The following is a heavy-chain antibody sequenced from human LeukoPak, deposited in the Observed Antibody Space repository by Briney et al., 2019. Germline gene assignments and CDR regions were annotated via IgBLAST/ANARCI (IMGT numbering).Heavy chain of an antibody. CDR2: MYLSGTT. J-gene: IGHJ4*02. Sequence: GSLRLSCAASGFSFRRYAMSWVRQPPGKGLEWIGEMYLSGTTHSNPSVKSRVTISIDKSKNQFFLNLSSVTAADTAVYYCAGLVGRYSSGLYYYYFDYWGQGTLVTVSS. V-gene: IGHV4-4*02. CDR1: GFSFRRYAM. D-gene: IGHD3-22*01. CDR3: AGLVGRYSSGLYYYYFDY.